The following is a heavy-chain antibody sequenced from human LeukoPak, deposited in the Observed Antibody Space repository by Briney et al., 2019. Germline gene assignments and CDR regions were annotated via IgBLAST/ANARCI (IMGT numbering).Heavy chain of an antibody. CDR2: IYYSGSS. D-gene: IGHD5-24*01. CDR1: GGSINNGGYY. CDR3: ARNRDGYNSFDY. Sequence: TLSLTCTVSGGSINNGGYYWSWIRQHPGKGLEWIGYIYYSGSSYYNPSLRNRVTISVDTSKNHFSLKLSSVTAADTAVYYCARNRDGYNSFDYWGQGTLVTVSS. V-gene: IGHV4-31*03. J-gene: IGHJ4*02.